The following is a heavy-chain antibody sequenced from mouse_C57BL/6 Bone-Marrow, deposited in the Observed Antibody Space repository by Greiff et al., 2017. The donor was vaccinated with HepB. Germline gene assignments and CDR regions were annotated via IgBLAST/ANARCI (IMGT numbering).Heavy chain of an antibody. V-gene: IGHV1-69*01. Sequence: VQLQQPGAELVMPGASVKLSCKASGYTFTSYWMHWVKQRPGQGLEWIGEIDPSDSYTNYNQKFKGKSTLTVDQSSSTAYMQLSSLTSEDSAVYYCARDRDYYGPYWYFDVWGTGTTVTVSS. CDR1: GYTFTSYW. J-gene: IGHJ1*03. D-gene: IGHD1-1*01. CDR2: IDPSDSYT. CDR3: ARDRDYYGPYWYFDV.